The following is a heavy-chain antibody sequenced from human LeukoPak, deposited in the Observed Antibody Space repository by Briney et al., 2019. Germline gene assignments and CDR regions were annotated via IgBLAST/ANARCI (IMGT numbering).Heavy chain of an antibody. CDR3: AREGYYYFDY. Sequence: GGSLRLSCAASGFKFSSYSMNWVRQAPGKGLEWISYIISSSRTIYYADSVKGRFTISRDNAKNSLYLQMNSLRDEDTAVYYCAREGYYYFDYWGQGTLVTVSS. CDR1: GFKFSSYS. CDR2: IISSSRTI. V-gene: IGHV3-48*02. D-gene: IGHD1-1*01. J-gene: IGHJ4*02.